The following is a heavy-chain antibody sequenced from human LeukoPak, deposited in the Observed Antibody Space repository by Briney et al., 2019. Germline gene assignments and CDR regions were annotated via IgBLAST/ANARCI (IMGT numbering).Heavy chain of an antibody. CDR3: ARDDCSSISCYHNWFDP. CDR2: IKPDGSEK. Sequence: GSLRLSCAASGFTFSSYWMSWVRQAPGKGLEWVANIKPDGSEKYYVDSVKGRFTISRDNAKNSLYLQMNSLRAEDTAVYYCARDDCSSISCYHNWFDPWGQGTLVTVSS. V-gene: IGHV3-7*01. D-gene: IGHD2-2*01. CDR1: GFTFSSYW. J-gene: IGHJ5*02.